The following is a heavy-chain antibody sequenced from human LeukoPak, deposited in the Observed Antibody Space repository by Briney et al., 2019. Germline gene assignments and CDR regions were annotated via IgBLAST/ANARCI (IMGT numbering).Heavy chain of an antibody. Sequence: GASVKVSCKASGYTFTAHKIHWVRQAPGQGLEWMGWFTPNNGGTKYAQKFQGRVTMTGDTSIDTAYLEVSWLTSDDTAVYYCARGYCSSTTCSVDYWGQGTLVTVSS. V-gene: IGHV1-2*02. CDR3: ARGYCSSTTCSVDY. J-gene: IGHJ4*02. CDR1: GYTFTAHK. D-gene: IGHD2-2*01. CDR2: FTPNNGGT.